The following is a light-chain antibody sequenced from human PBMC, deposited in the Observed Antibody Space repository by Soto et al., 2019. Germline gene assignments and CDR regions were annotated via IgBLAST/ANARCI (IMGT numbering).Light chain of an antibody. J-gene: IGKJ1*01. Sequence: EIVMTQSPATLSVSPGERATLSCRASQSVSSNLAWYQQKPGQAPRLLIYGASTRTTGIPARFSGSGSGTEFTLTISTLQSEDLAVYYCQHYNNWPRTFVQGTKVEIK. V-gene: IGKV3-15*01. CDR1: QSVSSN. CDR2: GAS. CDR3: QHYNNWPRT.